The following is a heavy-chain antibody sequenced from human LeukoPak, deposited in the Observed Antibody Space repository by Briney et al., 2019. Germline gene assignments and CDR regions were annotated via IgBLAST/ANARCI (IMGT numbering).Heavy chain of an antibody. D-gene: IGHD6-19*01. CDR1: GGSISSYY. V-gene: IGHV4-59*01. J-gene: IGHJ2*01. CDR3: ARVAVVAGYFDL. CDR2: IYYSGST. Sequence: SETLSLTCTVSGGSISSYYWSWIRQPPGKGLEWIGYIYYSGSTNYNPSLKSRVTTSVDTSKNQFSLKLSSVTAADTAVYYCARVAVVAGYFDLWGRGTLVTVSS.